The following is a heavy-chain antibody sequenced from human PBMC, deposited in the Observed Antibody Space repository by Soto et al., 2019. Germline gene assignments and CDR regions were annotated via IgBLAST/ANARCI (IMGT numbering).Heavy chain of an antibody. CDR2: ISAYNGNT. Sequence: ASVKVSCKASGYTFTSYGISWVRQAPGQGLEWMGWISAYNGNTNYAQKLQGRVTMTTDTSTSTAYMELRSLRSDDTAVYYCARGRYSSGWDNWFDPWGQGXLVTVPS. D-gene: IGHD6-19*01. J-gene: IGHJ5*02. CDR3: ARGRYSSGWDNWFDP. CDR1: GYTFTSYG. V-gene: IGHV1-18*01.